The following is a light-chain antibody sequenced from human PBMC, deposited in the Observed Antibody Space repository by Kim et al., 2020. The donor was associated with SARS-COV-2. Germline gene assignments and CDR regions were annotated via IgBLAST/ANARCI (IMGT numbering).Light chain of an antibody. CDR2: SAS. CDR3: QQANSFPYT. V-gene: IGKV1-12*02. Sequence: APLVDRITITCRASQCIGKFLAWYQQKPGKSPKLLVYSASTLQSGVPSRFSVIGSGTDFTLTINSLQPEDCATYYCQQANSFPYTFGQGTKVDIK. CDR1: QCIGKF. J-gene: IGKJ2*01.